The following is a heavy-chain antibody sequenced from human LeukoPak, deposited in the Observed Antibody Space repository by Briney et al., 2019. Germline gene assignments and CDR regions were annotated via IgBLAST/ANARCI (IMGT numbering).Heavy chain of an antibody. V-gene: IGHV1-46*01. D-gene: IGHD5-24*01. CDR1: GYTFTSYY. J-gene: IGHJ4*02. CDR2: INPSGGST. CDR3: TRDGYTSTPFDY. Sequence: ASVKVSCKASGYTFTSYYMHWVRQAPVQGLEWMGIINPSGGSTSYAQKFQGRVTMTRDTSTSTVYMELSSLRSEDTAVYHCTRDGYTSTPFDYWGQGTLVTVSS.